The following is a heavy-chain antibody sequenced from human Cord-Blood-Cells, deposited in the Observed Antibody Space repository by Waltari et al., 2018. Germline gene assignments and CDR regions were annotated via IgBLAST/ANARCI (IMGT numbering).Heavy chain of an antibody. CDR2: INHSGST. Sequence: QVQLQQWGAGLLKPSETLSLTCAVYGGSFSGYYWRWIRQPPGKGLEWIGEINHSGSTNYNPSTKRRLTRSVDTSKNQFSMKLSSVTAADTAVYYCASRDGLRFLEWLPTPFFDYWGQGTLVTVSS. J-gene: IGHJ4*02. D-gene: IGHD3-3*01. CDR3: ASRDGLRFLEWLPTPFFDY. CDR1: GGSFSGYY. V-gene: IGHV4-34*01.